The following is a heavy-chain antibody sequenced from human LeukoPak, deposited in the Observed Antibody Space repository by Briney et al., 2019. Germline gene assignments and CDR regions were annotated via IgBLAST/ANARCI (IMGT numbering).Heavy chain of an antibody. CDR1: GFTFSSYS. CDR2: ISSSSSYI. D-gene: IGHD3-22*01. CDR3: ARDQVVVITPYGMDV. Sequence: PGESLRLSCAASGFTFSSYSMNWVRQAPGEGLEWVSSISSSSSYIYYAHSVKGRFTISRDNAKNSLYLEMNSLRAEDTAVYYCARDQVVVITPYGMDVWGQGTTVTVSS. V-gene: IGHV3-21*01. J-gene: IGHJ6*02.